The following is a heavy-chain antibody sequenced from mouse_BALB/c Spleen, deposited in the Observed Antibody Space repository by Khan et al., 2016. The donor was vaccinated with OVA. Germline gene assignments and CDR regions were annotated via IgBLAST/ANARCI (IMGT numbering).Heavy chain of an antibody. CDR3: TRGEYVCLPYYFDY. J-gene: IGHJ2*01. CDR1: GFIFSSYG. Sequence: EVELVESGGGLVQPGGSLKLSCAASGFIFSSYGMSWVRQNSDKRLELVATINSNGGNTYYPDSVKGRFTISRDNAKNTLYLQMSSLKSEDTAMYCCTRGEYVCLPYYFDYWGQGTTLTVSS. CDR2: INSNGGNT. D-gene: IGHD2-10*02. V-gene: IGHV5-6-3*01.